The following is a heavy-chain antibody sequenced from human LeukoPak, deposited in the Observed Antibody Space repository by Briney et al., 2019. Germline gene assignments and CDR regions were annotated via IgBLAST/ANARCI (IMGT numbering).Heavy chain of an antibody. CDR1: GFTFSSYW. Sequence: GGSLRLSCAASGFTFSSYWMTWVRQAPGKGLEWVSYISTISSTIYYADSVKGRFTISRDNAKNSLYLQMNSLRAEDTAVYYCARDVNGYSSSWYEYWGQGTPVTVSS. J-gene: IGHJ4*02. V-gene: IGHV3-48*01. D-gene: IGHD6-13*01. CDR2: ISTISSTI. CDR3: ARDVNGYSSSWYEY.